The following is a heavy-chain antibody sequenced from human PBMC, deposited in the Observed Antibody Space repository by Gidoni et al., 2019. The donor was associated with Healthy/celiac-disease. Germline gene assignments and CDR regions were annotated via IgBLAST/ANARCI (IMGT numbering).Heavy chain of an antibody. CDR3: ARDLNCSGGSCYAVFDY. CDR1: GFTFSSYE. CDR2: ISSSGSTI. V-gene: IGHV3-48*03. J-gene: IGHJ4*02. Sequence: EVQLVESWGGLVQPGGSLRLSCAASGFTFSSYEMNWVRQAPGKGLEWVSYISSSGSTIYYADSVKGRFTISRDNAKNSLYLQMNSLRAEDTAVYYCARDLNCSGGSCYAVFDYWGQGTLVTVSS. D-gene: IGHD2-15*01.